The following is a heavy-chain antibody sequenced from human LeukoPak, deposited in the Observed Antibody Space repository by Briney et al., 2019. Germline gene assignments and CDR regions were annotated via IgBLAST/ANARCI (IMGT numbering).Heavy chain of an antibody. V-gene: IGHV4-31*03. CDR2: IYYNGST. CDR1: GGSISSGGYY. Sequence: SETLSLTCTVSGGSISSGGYYWSWIRQHPGKGLEWMGYIYYNGSTYYNPSLKSRVTISVDTSKNQCALKLVSVTAADTAVYYCARGQRGYGDCLFDYWGQGTLVSVSS. J-gene: IGHJ4*02. CDR3: ARGQRGYGDCLFDY. D-gene: IGHD4-17*01.